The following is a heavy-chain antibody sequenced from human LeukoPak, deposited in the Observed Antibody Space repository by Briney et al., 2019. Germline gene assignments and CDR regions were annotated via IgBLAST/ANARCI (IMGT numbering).Heavy chain of an antibody. V-gene: IGHV3-33*01. D-gene: IGHD5-18*01. CDR1: GFTFSSYG. J-gene: IGHJ4*02. CDR2: IWYDGSNK. CDR3: ARADVDTAMVDY. Sequence: GRSLRLSCAASGFTFSSYGMHWVRQAPGKGLEWVAVIWYDGSNKYYADSVKGRFTFSRDNSKNTLYLQMNSLRAEDTAVYYCARADVDTAMVDYWGQGTLVTVSS.